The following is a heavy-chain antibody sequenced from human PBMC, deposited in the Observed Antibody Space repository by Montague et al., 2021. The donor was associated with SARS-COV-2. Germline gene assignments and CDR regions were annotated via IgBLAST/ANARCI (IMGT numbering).Heavy chain of an antibody. CDR2: IYYSGST. Sequence: TLSLTRTVSGGSISSGGYYWSWIRQHPGKGLEWIGYIYYSGSTYYNPSLKSRVTISVDTSKNQFSLKLSSVTAADTAVYYCARLTAGYCSGGSCYWGTGFDYWGQGTLVTVSS. J-gene: IGHJ4*02. V-gene: IGHV4-31*03. CDR1: GGSISSGGYY. D-gene: IGHD2-15*01. CDR3: ARLTAGYCSGGSCYWGTGFDY.